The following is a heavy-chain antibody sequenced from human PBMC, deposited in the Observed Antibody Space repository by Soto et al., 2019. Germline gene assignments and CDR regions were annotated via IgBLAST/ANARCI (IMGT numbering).Heavy chain of an antibody. J-gene: IGHJ6*02. Sequence: ASVKVSWKASGYAFTIYGISWVRQAPGQGLEWMGWISAYNGNTNYAQKLQGRVTMTTDTSTSTAYMELRSLRSDDTAVYYCARDVVLWFGEFSYGMDVWGQGTTVTVSS. CDR2: ISAYNGNT. D-gene: IGHD3-10*01. CDR1: GYAFTIYG. V-gene: IGHV1-18*01. CDR3: ARDVVLWFGEFSYGMDV.